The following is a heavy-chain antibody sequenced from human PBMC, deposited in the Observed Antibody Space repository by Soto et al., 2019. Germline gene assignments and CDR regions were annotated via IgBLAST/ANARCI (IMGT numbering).Heavy chain of an antibody. CDR3: AKPGYCSSTSCPEDY. J-gene: IGHJ4*02. Sequence: EVQLLESGGGLVQPGGSLRLSCAASGFTFSSYAMSWVRQAPGKGLEWVSAISGSGGSTYYADSVKGRFTISRDNSKNTLYLQMNSLRAENTAVYYCAKPGYCSSTSCPEDYWGQGTLVTVSS. CDR2: ISGSGGST. D-gene: IGHD2-2*01. V-gene: IGHV3-23*01. CDR1: GFTFSSYA.